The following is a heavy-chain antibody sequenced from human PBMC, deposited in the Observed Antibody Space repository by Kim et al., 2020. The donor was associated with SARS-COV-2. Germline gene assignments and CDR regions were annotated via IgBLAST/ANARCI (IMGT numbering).Heavy chain of an antibody. J-gene: IGHJ6*02. CDR2: IRSKANSYAT. Sequence: GGSLRLSCAASGFTFSGSAMHWVRQASGKGLEWVGRIRSKANSYATAYAASVKGRFTISRDDSKNTAYLQMNSLKTEDTDVYYCTRHREAILWFGERYGMDVWGQGTTVTVSS. D-gene: IGHD3-10*01. V-gene: IGHV3-73*01. CDR1: GFTFSGSA. CDR3: TRHREAILWFGERYGMDV.